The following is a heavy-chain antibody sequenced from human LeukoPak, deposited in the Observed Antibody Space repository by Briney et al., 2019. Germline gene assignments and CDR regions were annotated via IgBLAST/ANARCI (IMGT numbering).Heavy chain of an antibody. V-gene: IGHV4-59*12. J-gene: IGHJ5*02. D-gene: IGHD6-13*01. CDR2: IYYSGST. CDR1: GGSISSYY. Sequence: PSETLSLTCTVSGGSISSYYWSWIRQPPGKGLEWIGYIYYSGSTNYNPSLKSRVTISVDTSRNQFSLKLSSVTAADTAVYYCARGLAAADWFGPWGQGTLVPVSS. CDR3: ARGLAAADWFGP.